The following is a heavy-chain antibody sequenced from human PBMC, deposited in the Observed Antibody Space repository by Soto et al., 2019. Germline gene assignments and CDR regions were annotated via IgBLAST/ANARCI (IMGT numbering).Heavy chain of an antibody. V-gene: IGHV4-59*08. D-gene: IGHD1-26*01. CDR1: DGSISSYY. J-gene: IGHJ4*02. CDR2: IYDSGST. CDR3: AGDIRSGSYRFDY. Sequence: PSETLSLTCTVSDGSISSYYWSGLRQPPGKGLEWIGYIYDSGSTLYNPSLKSRVTISVDRPNNQFSLKLRSVTAADTAIYYCAGDIRSGSYRFDYWGQGTLVTVSS.